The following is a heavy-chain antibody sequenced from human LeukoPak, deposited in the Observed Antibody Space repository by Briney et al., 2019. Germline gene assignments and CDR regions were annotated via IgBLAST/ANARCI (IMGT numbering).Heavy chain of an antibody. CDR2: INTNTGNP. J-gene: IGHJ4*02. V-gene: IGHV7-4-1*02. Sequence: ASVKVSCKASGYTFTSYAMNWVRQAPGQGLEWMGWINTNTGNPTYAQGFTGRFVFSLDTSVSTAYLQISSLKAEDTAVYYCARDGGRYPGLVGLHLKAGFDYWGQGSLVTVSS. CDR3: ARDGGRYPGLVGLHLKAGFDY. D-gene: IGHD1-26*01. CDR1: GYTFTSYA.